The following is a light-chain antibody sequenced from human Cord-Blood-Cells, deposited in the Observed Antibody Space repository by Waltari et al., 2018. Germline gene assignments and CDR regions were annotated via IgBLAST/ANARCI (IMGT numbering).Light chain of an antibody. CDR1: QSVLYSSNNKNY. J-gene: IGKJ4*01. Sequence: DIVMTQSPDSLAVSLGERATINCKSSQSVLYSSNNKNYLAWYQQKPGQPPKLLIYWASTRESGVPERFSGSGSGTDFTLTNSSLQAEDVAVYYCQQYYSTPLTFGGGTKVEIK. CDR2: WAS. CDR3: QQYYSTPLT. V-gene: IGKV4-1*01.